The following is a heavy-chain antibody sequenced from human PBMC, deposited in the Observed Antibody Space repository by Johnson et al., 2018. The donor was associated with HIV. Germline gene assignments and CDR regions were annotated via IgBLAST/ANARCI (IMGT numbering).Heavy chain of an antibody. CDR3: ARVLGTSDAFDI. Sequence: QVQLVESGGGLVNPGGSLRLSCAASGFTFSDYYMSWIRQTPGKGLAWVSYISSSGTTVYYADSVKGRFSISRDNSKNTLYLQMNSLRAEDTAVYYCARVLGTSDAFDIWGQGTMVTVSS. J-gene: IGHJ3*02. D-gene: IGHD1-1*01. CDR1: GFTFSDYY. V-gene: IGHV3-11*04. CDR2: ISSSGTTV.